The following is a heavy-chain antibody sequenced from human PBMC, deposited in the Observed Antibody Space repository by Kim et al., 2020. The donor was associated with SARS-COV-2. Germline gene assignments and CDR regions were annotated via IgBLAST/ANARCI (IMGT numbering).Heavy chain of an antibody. V-gene: IGHV3-33*01. CDR2: IWNDGSNK. Sequence: GGSLRLSCAASGFTFSTYGMHWVRQAPGKGLEWGAMIWNDGSNKYYADSMKGRFTISRDNSKNTLYLQMTSLRAEDTAVYYCATGYSSSSAFDYWGQGTLVTVSS. CDR3: ATGYSSSSAFDY. D-gene: IGHD6-6*01. J-gene: IGHJ4*02. CDR1: GFTFSTYG.